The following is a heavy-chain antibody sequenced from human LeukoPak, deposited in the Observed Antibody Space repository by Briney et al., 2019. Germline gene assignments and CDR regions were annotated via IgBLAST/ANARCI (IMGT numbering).Heavy chain of an antibody. CDR2: IWYDGSRY. CDR3: AREKDDAFDI. J-gene: IGHJ3*02. Sequence: GGSLRLSCAASGFSFSSYAMHWVRQAAGKGLEWVAVIWYDGSRYYYADSVKGRFTISRDNSKNTLYLQQNSLRAEDTAVYHCAREKDDAFDIWGQGTMVTVSS. CDR1: GFSFSSYA. V-gene: IGHV3-33*01.